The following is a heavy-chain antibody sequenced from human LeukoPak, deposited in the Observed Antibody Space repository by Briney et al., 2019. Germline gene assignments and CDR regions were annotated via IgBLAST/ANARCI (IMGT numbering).Heavy chain of an antibody. CDR1: GFTLSNYG. CDR2: IRHDGSNT. V-gene: IGHV3-30*02. Sequence: GGSLRLSCAVSGFTLSNYGMHWVRQAPGKGLEWVAFIRHDGSNTNYADSVKGRFTISRDNAKNSLYLQMNSLRAEDTAVYYCARGGDTDVVTANPVDYWGQGTLVTVSS. D-gene: IGHD2-21*02. CDR3: ARGGDTDVVTANPVDY. J-gene: IGHJ4*02.